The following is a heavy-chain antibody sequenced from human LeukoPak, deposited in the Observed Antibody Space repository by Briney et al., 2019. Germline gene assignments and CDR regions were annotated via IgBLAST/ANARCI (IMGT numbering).Heavy chain of an antibody. V-gene: IGHV4-39*07. CDR3: ARVGDGSGSYLDNWFDP. D-gene: IGHD3-10*01. CDR2: IYYSGSI. Sequence: SETLSLTCTVSGGSISSSSCYWGWIRQPPGKGLEWIGSIYYSGSINYNPSLKSRVTISVDTSKNQFSLKLSSVTAADTAVYYCARVGDGSGSYLDNWFDPWGQGTLVTVSS. CDR1: GGSISSSSCY. J-gene: IGHJ5*02.